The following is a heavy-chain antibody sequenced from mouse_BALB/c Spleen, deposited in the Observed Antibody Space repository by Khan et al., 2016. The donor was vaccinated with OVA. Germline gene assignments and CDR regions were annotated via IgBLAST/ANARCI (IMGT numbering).Heavy chain of an antibody. D-gene: IGHD3-2*02. CDR1: GYSFRNFG. Sequence: QIQLVQSGPELKKPGETVKISCKASGYSFRNFGMNWVKEAPGKGLEWMGWINTYTGEPTYADDFKGRFAFSLETSASTAYLQISNLTNEDTATYFWARPPCFSEAWADWGQGTSGTVSS. J-gene: IGHJ4*01. V-gene: IGHV9-3-1*01. CDR2: INTYTGEP. CDR3: ARPPCFSEAWAD.